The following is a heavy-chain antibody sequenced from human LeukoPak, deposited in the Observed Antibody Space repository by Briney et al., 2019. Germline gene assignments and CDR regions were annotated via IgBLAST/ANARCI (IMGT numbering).Heavy chain of an antibody. Sequence: GGSLRLSCAASGFTFRNVWMGWVRQAPGKGLVWVSRISTDGSSTNSADSVKGRLTISRDNAKNTLYLQMNSLRAEDTAVYYCVREYSSSSGRAFDIWGQGTMVTVSP. J-gene: IGHJ3*02. CDR1: GFTFRNVW. V-gene: IGHV3-74*01. D-gene: IGHD6-6*01. CDR2: ISTDGSST. CDR3: VREYSSSSGRAFDI.